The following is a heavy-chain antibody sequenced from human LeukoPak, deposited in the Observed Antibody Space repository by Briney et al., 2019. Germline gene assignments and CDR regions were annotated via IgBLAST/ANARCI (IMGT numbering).Heavy chain of an antibody. V-gene: IGHV4-34*01. CDR3: ARTDYYDFWSGYSRLSGMDV. D-gene: IGHD3-3*01. CDR1: GGSFSGYY. J-gene: IGHJ6*02. Sequence: SETLSLTCAVYGGSFSGYYWSWIRQPPGKGLEWIGEINHSGSTNYNPSLKSRVTISVDTSKNQFSLKLSSVTAADTAVYYCARTDYYDFWSGYSRLSGMDVWGQGTTVTVSS. CDR2: INHSGST.